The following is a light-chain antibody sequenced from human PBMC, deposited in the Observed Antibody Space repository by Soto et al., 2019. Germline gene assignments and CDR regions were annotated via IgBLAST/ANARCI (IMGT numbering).Light chain of an antibody. J-gene: IGKJ4*01. V-gene: IGKV3-11*01. CDR2: DAS. Sequence: EIVLTQSPATVSLSPGERATLSCRASQSIRTYLAWYQQKPGLAPRLLFYDASKRATGIPARFSGSGSGTDFTLTISSLEPEDFAVYYCQQRASWPPSLTFGGGTKVEIK. CDR1: QSIRTY. CDR3: QQRASWPPSLT.